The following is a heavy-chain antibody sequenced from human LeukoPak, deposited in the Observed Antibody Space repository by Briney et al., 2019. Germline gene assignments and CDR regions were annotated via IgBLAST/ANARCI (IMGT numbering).Heavy chain of an antibody. J-gene: IGHJ4*02. CDR2: IKKDGSEK. D-gene: IGHD2-15*01. Sequence: GGSLRLSCTASGFIFSGSWMAWIRQAPGKGLEWVAIIKKDGSEKYYVDSMKGRFTISRDNAENSLFLQMNSLRAEDTAIYYCTTDTWYSAGHWGQGTLVTVSS. CDR1: GFIFSGSW. CDR3: TTDTWYSAGH. V-gene: IGHV3-7*03.